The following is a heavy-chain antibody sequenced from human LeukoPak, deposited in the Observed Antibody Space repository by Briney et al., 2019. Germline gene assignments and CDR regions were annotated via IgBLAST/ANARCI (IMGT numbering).Heavy chain of an antibody. Sequence: ASVKDSCKASGGTFSSYAISWVRQAPGQGLEWMGGIIPIFGTANYAQKFQGRVTITADKSTSTAYMELSSLRSEDTAVYYCANLQGDSSSYHLDEAWGQGTLVTVSS. CDR2: IIPIFGTA. D-gene: IGHD6-13*01. V-gene: IGHV1-69*06. CDR1: GGTFSSYA. J-gene: IGHJ5*02. CDR3: ANLQGDSSSYHLDEA.